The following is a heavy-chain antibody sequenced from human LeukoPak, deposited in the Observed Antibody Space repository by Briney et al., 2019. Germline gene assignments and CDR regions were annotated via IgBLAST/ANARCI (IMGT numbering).Heavy chain of an antibody. CDR2: ISGSGGST. Sequence: GGSLRLSCAASGFTFSIYAMSWVRQAPGKGLEWLSAISGSGGSTYYADSVKGRFTISRDNSKNTLYLQMNSLRAEDTAVYYCAKTHYDSSGYLDYWGQGTLVTVSS. V-gene: IGHV3-23*01. CDR1: GFTFSIYA. J-gene: IGHJ4*02. CDR3: AKTHYDSSGYLDY. D-gene: IGHD3-22*01.